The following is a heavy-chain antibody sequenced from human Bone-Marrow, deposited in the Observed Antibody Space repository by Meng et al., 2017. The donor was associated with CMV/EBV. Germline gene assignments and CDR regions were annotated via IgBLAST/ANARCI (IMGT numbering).Heavy chain of an antibody. CDR3: ASTLPWWELLSAYYYYGMDV. D-gene: IGHD1-26*01. V-gene: IGHV3-13*03. CDR1: GFTFSSYD. J-gene: IGHJ6*02. CDR2: IGTAGDT. Sequence: GGSLRLSCAACGFTFSSYDMHWVRQATGKGLEWVSAIGTAGDTYYPGSVKGQFTISRENAKNSLYLQMNSLGAGDTAVYYCASTLPWWELLSAYYYYGMDVWGQGTTVTVSS.